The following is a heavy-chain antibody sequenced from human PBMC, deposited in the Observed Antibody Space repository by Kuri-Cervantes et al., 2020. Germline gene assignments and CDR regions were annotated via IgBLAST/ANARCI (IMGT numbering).Heavy chain of an antibody. CDR3: ANDPWTTASFDH. CDR2: ISGSGGST. J-gene: IGHJ4*02. V-gene: IGHV3-23*01. CDR1: GFTFSSYW. D-gene: IGHD4-17*01. Sequence: GESLKISCAASGFTFSSYWMHWVRQAPGKGLEWVSAISGSGGSTYYADSVKGRFTISRDNSMNTLYLQMNSLRDDDSAVYYCANDPWTTASFDHWGQGTLVTVSS.